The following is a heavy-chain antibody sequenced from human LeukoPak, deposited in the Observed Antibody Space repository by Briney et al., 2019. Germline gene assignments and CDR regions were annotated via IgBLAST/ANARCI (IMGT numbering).Heavy chain of an antibody. J-gene: IGHJ4*02. D-gene: IGHD2-8*01. CDR3: ARDGVWATFDY. V-gene: IGHV3-66*01. CDR1: GFTVSGDY. CDR2: IYSGGTT. Sequence: GGSLILSCAASGFTVSGDYMSWVRQAPGKGLEWVSVIYSGGTTDYADSVKGRFTISRDNSKNTLYLQMNSLRAEDTAAYYCARDGVWATFDYWGQRTLVTVSS.